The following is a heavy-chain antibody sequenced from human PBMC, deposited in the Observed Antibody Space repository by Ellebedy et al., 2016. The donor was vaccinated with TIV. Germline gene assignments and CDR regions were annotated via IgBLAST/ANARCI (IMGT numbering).Heavy chain of an antibody. V-gene: IGHV3-66*01. CDR1: GFTVSSNY. D-gene: IGHD5-18*01. CDR3: ASLDTAMVHSSDY. CDR2: IYSAGST. Sequence: PGGSLRLSCAASGFTVSSNYMSWVRQAPGRGLEWVSVIYSAGSTYYADSVKGRFTISRYNSKNTLYLQMNSLRAEDTAVYYCASLDTAMVHSSDYWGQGTLVTVSS. J-gene: IGHJ4*02.